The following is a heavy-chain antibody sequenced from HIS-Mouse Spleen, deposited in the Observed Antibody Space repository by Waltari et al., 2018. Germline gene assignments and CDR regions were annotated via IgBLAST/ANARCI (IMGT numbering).Heavy chain of an antibody. V-gene: IGHV4-34*01. CDR1: GGSFSGYY. CDR3: ARVNSSFDY. CDR2: INHSGST. J-gene: IGHJ4*02. D-gene: IGHD6-13*01. Sequence: QVQLQQSGAGLLKPSETLSLTCAVYGGSFSGYYRSWIRQPPGKGLEWIGEINHSGSTNYNPSLKSRVTISVDTSKNQFSLKLSSVTAADTAVYYCARVNSSFDYWGQGTLVTVSS.